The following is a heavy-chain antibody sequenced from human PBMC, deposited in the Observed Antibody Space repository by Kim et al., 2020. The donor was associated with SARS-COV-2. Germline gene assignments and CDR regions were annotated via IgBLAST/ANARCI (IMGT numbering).Heavy chain of an antibody. J-gene: IGHJ6*02. CDR2: INPNSGGT. D-gene: IGHD3-9*01. CDR3: ATERYFDWLYYGMDV. V-gene: IGHV1-2*02. CDR1: GYTFTGYY. Sequence: ASVKVSCKASGYTFTGYYMHWVRQAPGQGLEWMGWINPNSGGTNYAQKFQGRVTMTRDTSISTAYMELSRLRSDDTAVYYCATERYFDWLYYGMDVWGQGTTVTVSS.